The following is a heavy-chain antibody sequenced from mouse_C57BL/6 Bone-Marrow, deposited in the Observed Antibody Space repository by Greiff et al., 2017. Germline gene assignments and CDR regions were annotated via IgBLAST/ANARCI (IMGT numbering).Heavy chain of an antibody. CDR2: IWWDDDK. D-gene: IGHD1-1*01. J-gene: IGHJ4*01. CDR3: TRILYYYGSSTYAMDY. Sequence: QVTLKESGPGILQPSQTLSLTCSFSGFSLSTFGMGVGWIRQPSGKGLEWLAHIWWDDDKYYNPALKSRLTISKDTSKNQVFLKIANVDTADTATYYCTRILYYYGSSTYAMDYWGQGTSVTVSS. V-gene: IGHV8-8*01. CDR1: GFSLSTFGMG.